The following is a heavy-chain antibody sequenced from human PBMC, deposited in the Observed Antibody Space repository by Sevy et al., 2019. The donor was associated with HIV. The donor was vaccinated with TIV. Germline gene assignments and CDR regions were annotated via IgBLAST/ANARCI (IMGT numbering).Heavy chain of an antibody. Sequence: GGSLRLSCAATGFTVTSNYMSWVRQGPGKGLEWVSGFYNGDSTQYADSVKGRFTISRDKSNNTLYLQMDSLRAEDTAVYYCAREAGCSSFDHWGQGTLVTVSS. CDR2: FYNGDST. J-gene: IGHJ4*02. CDR1: GFTVTSNY. V-gene: IGHV3-53*01. D-gene: IGHD6-13*01. CDR3: AREAGCSSFDH.